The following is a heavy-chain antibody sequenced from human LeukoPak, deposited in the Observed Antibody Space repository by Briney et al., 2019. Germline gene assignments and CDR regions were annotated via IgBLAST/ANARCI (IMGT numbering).Heavy chain of an antibody. J-gene: IGHJ4*02. CDR2: ISSSSSYI. CDR1: GFTFSSYS. Sequence: GGSLRLSCAASGFTFSSYSMNWVRQAPGKGLEWVSSISSSSSYIYYADSVKGRFTISRGNAKNSLYLQMNSLRAEDTAVYYCARGRTSEPPFDYWGQGTLVTVSS. CDR3: ARGRTSEPPFDY. V-gene: IGHV3-21*01. D-gene: IGHD1-14*01.